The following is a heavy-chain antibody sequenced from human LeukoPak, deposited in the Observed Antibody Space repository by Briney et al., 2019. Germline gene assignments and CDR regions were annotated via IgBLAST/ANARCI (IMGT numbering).Heavy chain of an antibody. CDR2: IRGSGGYT. CDR3: AKDTSGSYDD. J-gene: IGHJ4*02. D-gene: IGHD1-26*01. CDR1: GFTFSNFA. V-gene: IGHV3-23*01. Sequence: PGGSLRLSCAASGFTFSNFAMSWVRQVPGKGLEWVSTIRGSGGYTYYADSVKGRFATSRDNSKATLYLQMNSLRAEDTAIYYCAKDTSGSYDDWGQGTLVTVSS.